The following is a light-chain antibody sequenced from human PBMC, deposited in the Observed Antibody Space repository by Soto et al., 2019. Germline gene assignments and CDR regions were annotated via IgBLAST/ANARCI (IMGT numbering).Light chain of an antibody. CDR2: WAS. CDR3: QQYYTNSWS. CDR1: QSVLHSPNNKNY. Sequence: DIVMTQSPDSLAVSLGEWATINCKSSQSVLHSPNNKNYLAWYQHKPGQPPKMLIYWASSRESGVPDRFSGSGSGTDFTLTISSLQSEDVAVYYCQQYYTNSWSFGQGTKVEIK. J-gene: IGKJ1*01. V-gene: IGKV4-1*01.